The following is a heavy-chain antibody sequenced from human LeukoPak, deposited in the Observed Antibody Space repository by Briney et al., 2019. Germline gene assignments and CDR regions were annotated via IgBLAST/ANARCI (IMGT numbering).Heavy chain of an antibody. V-gene: IGHV4-59*01. D-gene: IGHD4-17*01. CDR3: AREGSLTTFD. CDR1: GGSISTYY. J-gene: IGHJ4*02. CDR2: IQYRGNA. Sequence: SETLSLTCTVSGGSISTYYWTWIRQPPGKGLEWIGYIQYRGNADYNPSLKSRVTISVDTSNNQCSLRLSSVTAADTAMYYCAREGSLTTFDWGQGTLVTVSS.